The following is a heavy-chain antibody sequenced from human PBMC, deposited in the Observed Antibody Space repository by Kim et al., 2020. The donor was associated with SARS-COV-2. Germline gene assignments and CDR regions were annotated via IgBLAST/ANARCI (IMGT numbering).Heavy chain of an antibody. CDR2: ISWNSGSI. V-gene: IGHV3-9*01. D-gene: IGHD3-22*01. CDR3: AKGVEVVIYQGEYFQH. CDR1: GFTFDDYA. J-gene: IGHJ1*01. Sequence: GGSLRLSCAASGFTFDDYAMRWVRQAPGKGLEWVSGISWNSGSIGYADSVKGRFTISRDNAKNSLYLQMNSLRAEDTALYYCAKGVEVVIYQGEYFQHWGQGTLVTVSS.